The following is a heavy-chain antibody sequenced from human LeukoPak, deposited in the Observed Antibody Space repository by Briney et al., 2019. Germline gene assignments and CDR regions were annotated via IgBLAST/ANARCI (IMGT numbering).Heavy chain of an antibody. V-gene: IGHV4-31*03. CDR1: GGSISSGGYY. J-gene: IGHJ6*02. CDR3: ARGRNHLYYYYGMDV. CDR2: IYYSGST. Sequence: PSETLSLTCTVSGGSISSGGYYWSWIRQHPGKGLEWIGYIYYSGSTYYNPSLKSRVTISVDTSKNQFSLKLSSVTAADTAVYYCARGRNHLYYYYGMDVWGQGTTVTVSS.